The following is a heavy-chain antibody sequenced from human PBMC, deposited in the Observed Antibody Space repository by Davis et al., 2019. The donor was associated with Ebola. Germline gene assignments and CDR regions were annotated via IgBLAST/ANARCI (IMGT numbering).Heavy chain of an antibody. J-gene: IGHJ5*02. D-gene: IGHD1-26*01. Sequence: MPSETLSLTCAVYVGSFSGHYWSWIRQPPGKGLEWIGEINHSGSTKYDPSLKSRVTISVDTSKSQFSLKVSSVTAADTAVYYCARGIGSYSGWFDPWGQGTLVTVSS. CDR2: INHSGST. CDR3: ARGIGSYSGWFDP. CDR1: VGSFSGHY. V-gene: IGHV4-34*01.